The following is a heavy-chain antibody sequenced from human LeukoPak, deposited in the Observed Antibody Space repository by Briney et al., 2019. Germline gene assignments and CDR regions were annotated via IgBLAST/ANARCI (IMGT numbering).Heavy chain of an antibody. CDR2: ISAYNGNT. V-gene: IGHV1-18*01. J-gene: IGHJ4*02. D-gene: IGHD3-22*01. CDR1: GYTFTSYG. CDR3: ARDPRNYYDSSGYYFY. Sequence: VASVKVSCKASGYTFTSYGISWVRRAPGQGLEWMGWISAYNGNTNYAQKLQGRVTMTTDTSTSTAYMELRSLRSDDTAVYYCARDPRNYYDSSGYYFYWGQGTLVTASS.